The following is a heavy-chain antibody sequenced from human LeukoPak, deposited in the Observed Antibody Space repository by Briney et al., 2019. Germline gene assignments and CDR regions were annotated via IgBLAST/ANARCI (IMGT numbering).Heavy chain of an antibody. V-gene: IGHV3-15*01. D-gene: IGHD3-22*01. CDR1: GFTFSNAW. J-gene: IGHJ4*02. CDR3: TTASYYYDSSGYSGFDY. CDR2: IKSKTDGGTT. Sequence: GGSLRLSCAASGFTFSNAWMSWVRQAPGKGLEWVGRIKSKTDGGTTDYAAPVKGRFTISRDDSKNTLYLQMNSLKTEDTAVYYCTTASYYYDSSGYSGFDYWGQGTLVTVSS.